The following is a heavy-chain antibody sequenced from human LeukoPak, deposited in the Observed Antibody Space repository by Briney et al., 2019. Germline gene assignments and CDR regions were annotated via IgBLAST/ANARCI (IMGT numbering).Heavy chain of an antibody. J-gene: IGHJ4*02. CDR3: ARDKLLRSYYYDSSGLVDY. CDR2: ISSSSSYI. CDR1: GFTFSSYT. V-gene: IGHV3-21*01. Sequence: GGSLRLSCAASGFTFSSYTMNWVRLAPGKGLEWVSSISSSSSYIYYADSVKGRFTISRDNAKNSLYLQMNSLRAEDTAVYYCARDKLLRSYYYDSSGLVDYWGQGTLVTVSS. D-gene: IGHD3-22*01.